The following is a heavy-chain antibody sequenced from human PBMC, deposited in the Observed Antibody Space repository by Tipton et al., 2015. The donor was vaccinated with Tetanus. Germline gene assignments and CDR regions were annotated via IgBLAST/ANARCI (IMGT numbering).Heavy chain of an antibody. J-gene: IGHJ3*02. D-gene: IGHD2-8*02. V-gene: IGHV4-4*07. CDR2: IYSGGST. CDR3: ARVLRYSTRGGWDDAFDI. CDR1: GGSTHSFY. Sequence: TLSLTCTVSGGSTHSFYWTWIRQSAGKGLEWIGRIYSGGSTNYNPSLKSRVTMSMDTSKNQFSLKLNSVTVADTAVYFCARVLRYSTRGGWDDAFDIWGHGTLVNVSS.